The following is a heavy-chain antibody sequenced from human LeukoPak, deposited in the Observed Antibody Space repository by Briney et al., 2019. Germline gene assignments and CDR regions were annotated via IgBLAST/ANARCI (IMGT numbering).Heavy chain of an antibody. Sequence: SETLSLTCTVSGGGLSYYWGWIRQPPGKGLEWIGSIYYSGSTYYNPSLKSRVTISVDTSKNQFSLKLSSVTAADTAVYYCARGGAVGAYYYDSSGYLFDYWGQGTLVTVSS. CDR3: ARGGAVGAYYYDSSGYLFDY. CDR1: GGGLSYY. J-gene: IGHJ4*02. V-gene: IGHV4-39*07. CDR2: IYYSGST. D-gene: IGHD3-22*01.